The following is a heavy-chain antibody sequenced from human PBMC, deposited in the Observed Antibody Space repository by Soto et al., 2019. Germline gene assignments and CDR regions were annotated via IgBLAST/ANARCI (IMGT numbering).Heavy chain of an antibody. CDR3: ARQVVDGTVAGSGSFDS. Sequence: QLQLQESGPGVVKPSETLSLTCTVSGGSISNSSYYWGWIRQPPGKGLEWIGSCYYSGSTYYNPSLKSRVTIAVDTPENQFSLKLSSVTAADTAVYYCARQVVDGTVAGSGSFDSWGQGTLVTISS. CDR2: CYYSGST. D-gene: IGHD3-10*01. V-gene: IGHV4-39*01. CDR1: GGSISNSSYY. J-gene: IGHJ4*02.